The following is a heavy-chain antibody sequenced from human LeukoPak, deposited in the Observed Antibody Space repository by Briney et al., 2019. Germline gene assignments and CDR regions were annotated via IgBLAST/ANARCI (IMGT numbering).Heavy chain of an antibody. CDR3: AKNRGGSYYSGSDY. CDR1: GFTFSSYA. CDR2: VRGSDAGT. J-gene: IGHJ4*02. Sequence: GGSLRLSCAASGFTFSSYAMNWVRQARGKGLEWVSAVRGSDAGTSYADSVKGRFTISRDNSKNTLYLQMNSLRAEDTAVYYCAKNRGGSYYSGSDYWGQGTLVTVSS. V-gene: IGHV3-23*01. D-gene: IGHD1-26*01.